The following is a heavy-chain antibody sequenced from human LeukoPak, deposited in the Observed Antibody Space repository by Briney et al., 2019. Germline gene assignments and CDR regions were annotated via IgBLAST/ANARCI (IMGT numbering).Heavy chain of an antibody. CDR2: INSDGSST. CDR1: GFTFSSYW. CDR3: AKGSSQYYYYMDV. Sequence: GGSLRLSCAASGFTFSSYWMHWVRQAPGKGLVWVSRINSDGSSTSYADSVKGRFTISRDNAKNTLYLQMNSLRAEDTAVYYCAKGSSQYYYYMDVWGKGTTVTVSS. D-gene: IGHD6-13*01. V-gene: IGHV3-74*01. J-gene: IGHJ6*03.